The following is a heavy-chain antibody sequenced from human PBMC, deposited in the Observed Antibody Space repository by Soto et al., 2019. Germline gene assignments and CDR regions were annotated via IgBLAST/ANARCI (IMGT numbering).Heavy chain of an antibody. D-gene: IGHD2-2*01. Sequence: GGSLRLSCAASGFTFSSYAMSWVRQATGKGLEWVSAISGSGGSTYYADSVKGRFTISRDNSKNTLYLQMKSLRAEDTAVYYCAKDIVVVPAAYFDYWGQGTLVTVYS. J-gene: IGHJ4*02. CDR2: ISGSGGST. V-gene: IGHV3-23*01. CDR3: AKDIVVVPAAYFDY. CDR1: GFTFSSYA.